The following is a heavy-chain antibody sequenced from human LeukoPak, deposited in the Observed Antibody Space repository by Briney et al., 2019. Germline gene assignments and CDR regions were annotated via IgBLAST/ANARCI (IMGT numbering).Heavy chain of an antibody. D-gene: IGHD6-13*01. CDR2: INWNGGST. J-gene: IGHJ6*03. V-gene: IGHV3-20*04. Sequence: GGSLRLSCAASGFTFDDYGMSWVRQAPGKGLEWVSGINWNGGSTGYADSVKGRFTISRDNAKNSLYLQMDSLRAEDTALYYCARMDSSSSSYYYMDVWGKGTTVTVSS. CDR1: GFTFDDYG. CDR3: ARMDSSSSSYYYMDV.